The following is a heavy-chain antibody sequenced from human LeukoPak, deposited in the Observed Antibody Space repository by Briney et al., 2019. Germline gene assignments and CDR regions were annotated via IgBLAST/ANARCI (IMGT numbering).Heavy chain of an antibody. J-gene: IGHJ6*03. CDR1: GGTFSSYA. D-gene: IGHD3-22*01. CDR3: ATSLEGVNYYYYMDV. Sequence: GSPVKVSCKASGGTFSSYAISWVRQAPGQGLEWMGGIIPIFGTANYAQKFQGRVTITADESTSTAYMELSSLRSEDTAVYYCATSLEGVNYYYYMDVWGKGTTVTVSS. V-gene: IGHV1-69*01. CDR2: IIPIFGTA.